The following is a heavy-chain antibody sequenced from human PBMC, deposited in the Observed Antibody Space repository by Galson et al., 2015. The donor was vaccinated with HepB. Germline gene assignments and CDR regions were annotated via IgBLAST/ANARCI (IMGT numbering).Heavy chain of an antibody. Sequence: SVKVSCKASGYTFTSYAMHWVRQAPGQRLEWMGWINAGNGNTKYSQKFQGRVTITRDTSASTAYMELSSLRSEDTAVYYCARGWVSPVGGLDYWGQGTLVTVSS. CDR3: ARGWVSPVGGLDY. D-gene: IGHD3-3*01. V-gene: IGHV1-3*01. CDR2: INAGNGNT. J-gene: IGHJ4*02. CDR1: GYTFTSYA.